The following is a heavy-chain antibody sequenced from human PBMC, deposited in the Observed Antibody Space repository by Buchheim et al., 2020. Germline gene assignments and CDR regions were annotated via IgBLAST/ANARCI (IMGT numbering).Heavy chain of an antibody. CDR2: IYYSGST. J-gene: IGHJ4*02. CDR1: GGSICSGNYY. CDR3: ARFATATLLVDY. Sequence: QVQLQESGPGLVKPSRTLSLTCTVSGGSICSGNYYWSWIRQPPGKCLEWIGYIYYSGSTYYNPSLKSRVTIPVDTSKTQFSLKLSSVTAADTAVYYCARFATATLLVDYWGQGTL. D-gene: IGHD4-17*01. V-gene: IGHV4-30-4*01.